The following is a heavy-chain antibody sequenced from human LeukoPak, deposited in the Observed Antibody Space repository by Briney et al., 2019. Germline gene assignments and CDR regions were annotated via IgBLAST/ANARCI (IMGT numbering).Heavy chain of an antibody. CDR2: ISSSSNYI. D-gene: IGHD6-19*01. V-gene: IGHV3-21*01. CDR1: GFTFSSYS. Sequence: GGSLRLSCAASGFTFSSYSMNWVRQAPGKGLEWVSSISSSSNYIYYADSVKGRFTISRDNAKNSLYLQMNSLRAEDTAVYYCARDPSSGWYLKGWFDPWSQGTLVTVSS. J-gene: IGHJ5*02. CDR3: ARDPSSGWYLKGWFDP.